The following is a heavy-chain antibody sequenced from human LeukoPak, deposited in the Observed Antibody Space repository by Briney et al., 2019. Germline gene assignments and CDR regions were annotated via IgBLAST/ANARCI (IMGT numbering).Heavy chain of an antibody. D-gene: IGHD2-15*01. J-gene: IGHJ5*02. V-gene: IGHV5-51*01. CDR2: IYPGDSDT. CDR1: GYTFTSDW. CDR3: AIQPAGGYCSGGSCNQNWFDP. Sequence: GESLEISCKVSGYTFTSDWIGWVRQMPGKGLEWMGIIYPGDSDTRYSPSFQGQVTISADKSISTAYLQWSSLKASDTAMYYCAIQPAGGYCSGGSCNQNWFDPWGQGTLVTVSS.